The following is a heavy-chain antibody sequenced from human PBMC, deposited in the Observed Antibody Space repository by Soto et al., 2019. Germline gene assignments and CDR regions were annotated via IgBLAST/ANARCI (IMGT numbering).Heavy chain of an antibody. D-gene: IGHD6-6*01. V-gene: IGHV3-53*01. CDR3: ASSSIAARRDYYYGMDV. J-gene: IGHJ6*02. Sequence: GGSLRLSCAASGFTVSSNYMSWVRQAPGKGLEWVSVIYSGGSTYYADSVKGRFTISRDNSKNTLYLQMNSLRAEDTAVYYCASSSIAARRDYYYGMDVRGQRTKVTVSS. CDR1: GFTVSSNY. CDR2: IYSGGST.